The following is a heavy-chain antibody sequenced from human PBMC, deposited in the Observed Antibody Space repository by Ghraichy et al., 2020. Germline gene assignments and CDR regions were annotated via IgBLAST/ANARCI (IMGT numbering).Heavy chain of an antibody. CDR1: GFTFSTYS. Sequence: GGSLRLSCAASGFTFSTYSMNWVRQAPGKGLEWVSYISSSSSTIYNADSVKGRFTISRDNAKYSLYLQMDSLRAEDTAVYYCARGVNPSGITIQLVGVTYYFDYWGQGTLVTFSS. J-gene: IGHJ4*02. V-gene: IGHV3-48*01. CDR2: ISSSSSTI. D-gene: IGHD1-14*01. CDR3: ARGVNPSGITIQLVGVTYYFDY.